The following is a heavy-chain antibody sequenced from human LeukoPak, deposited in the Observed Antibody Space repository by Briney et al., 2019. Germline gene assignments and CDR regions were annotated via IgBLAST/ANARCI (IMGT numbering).Heavy chain of an antibody. CDR3: ARALDQYNWFDP. CDR1: GYTFTSYG. V-gene: IGHV1-18*01. Sequence: ASVKVSCKASGYTFTSYGISWVRQAPGQGLEWMGWISAYNGNTNYAQKLQGRVTMTTDTSTSTAYMELSSLRSEDTAVYYCARALDQYNWFDPWGQGTLVTVSS. CDR2: ISAYNGNT. D-gene: IGHD1-1*01. J-gene: IGHJ5*02.